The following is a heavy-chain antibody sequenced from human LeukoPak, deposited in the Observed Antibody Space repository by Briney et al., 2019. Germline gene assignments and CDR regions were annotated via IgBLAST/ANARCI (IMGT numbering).Heavy chain of an antibody. CDR1: GFTFSSYS. V-gene: IGHV3-21*01. J-gene: IGHJ6*02. CDR2: IISSSSYI. D-gene: IGHD3-3*01. Sequence: GGSLRLSCAASGFTFSSYSMNWVRQAPGKGLEWVSSIISSSSYIYYADSVKGRFTISRDNAKNSLYLQMNSLRAEDTAVYYCASSLRITIFGAPGGMDVWGQGTTVTVSS. CDR3: ASSLRITIFGAPGGMDV.